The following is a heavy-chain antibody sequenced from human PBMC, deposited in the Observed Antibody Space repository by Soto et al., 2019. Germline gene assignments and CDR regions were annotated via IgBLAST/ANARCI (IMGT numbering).Heavy chain of an antibody. CDR1: GGSISSGGYY. CDR2: IYYSGST. CDR3: AREGSSSDASRAFDI. J-gene: IGHJ3*02. D-gene: IGHD6-6*01. V-gene: IGHV4-31*03. Sequence: SETLSLTCTVSGGSISSGGYYWSWIRQHPGKGLEWIGYIYYSGSTYYNPSLKSRVTISVDTSKNQFSLKLSSVTAADTAVYYCAREGSSSDASRAFDIWRQGTMVTVSS.